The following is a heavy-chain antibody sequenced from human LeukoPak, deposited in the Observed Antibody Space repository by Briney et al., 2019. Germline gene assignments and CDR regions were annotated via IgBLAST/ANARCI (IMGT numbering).Heavy chain of an antibody. J-gene: IGHJ4*02. D-gene: IGHD3-3*01. CDR3: ARGPLGVFGVVIDPLVGDY. Sequence: ASVKVSCKASGYTFTSYGISWVRQAPGQGLEWMGWISAYNGNTNYAQKLQGRVTMTTDTSTSTAYMELRSLRSDATAVYYCARGPLGVFGVVIDPLVGDYWGQGTLVTVSS. CDR1: GYTFTSYG. CDR2: ISAYNGNT. V-gene: IGHV1-18*01.